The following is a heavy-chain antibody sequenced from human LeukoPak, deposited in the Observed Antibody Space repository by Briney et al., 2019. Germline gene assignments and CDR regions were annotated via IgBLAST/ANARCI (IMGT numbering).Heavy chain of an antibody. V-gene: IGHV4-34*01. J-gene: IGHJ6*03. CDR1: GGSFSGYY. Sequence: SETLSLTCAVYGGSFSGYYWSWIRQPPGKGLEWIGEINHSGSTNYNPSLKSRVTISVDTSKNQFSLKLSSVTAADTAVYYCARSISYYYYYYMGVWGKGTTVTVSS. CDR3: ARSISYYYYYYMGV. CDR2: INHSGST.